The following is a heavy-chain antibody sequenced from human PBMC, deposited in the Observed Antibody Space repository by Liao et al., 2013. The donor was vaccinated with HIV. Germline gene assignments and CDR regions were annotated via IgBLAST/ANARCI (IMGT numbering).Heavy chain of an antibody. D-gene: IGHD3-22*01. CDR3: ARELEWDGSSGYYRRRAFDI. V-gene: IGHV4-61*02. CDR1: GGSISSGNYY. Sequence: QVQLQESGPGLVKPAQTLSLTCTVSGGSISSGNYYWSWIRQPAGKGLEWIGRMYTSGSTNYNPSLKSRLTISVDMSNNQFSLKLSSVTAADTAMYYCARELEWDGSSGYYRRRAFDIWGQGTMVTVSS. J-gene: IGHJ3*02. CDR2: MYTSGST.